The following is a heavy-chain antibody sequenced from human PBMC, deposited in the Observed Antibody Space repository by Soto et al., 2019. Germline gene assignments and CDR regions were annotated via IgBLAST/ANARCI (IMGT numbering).Heavy chain of an antibody. Sequence: GGSLRLSCAASGFTVSSSWMHWVRQAPGKGLVWVSRVSGEAVSTNCADFVKGRCTVSRDNSKNTVYLQLDSLRDDDTAVYYCAKDSTSYNGVYDPFDIWGQGTMVTVSS. CDR3: AKDSTSYNGVYDPFDI. D-gene: IGHD1-1*01. CDR1: GFTVSSSW. V-gene: IGHV3-74*01. J-gene: IGHJ3*02. CDR2: VSGEAVST.